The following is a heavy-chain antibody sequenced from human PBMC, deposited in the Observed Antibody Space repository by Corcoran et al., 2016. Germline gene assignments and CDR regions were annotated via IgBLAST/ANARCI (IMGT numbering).Heavy chain of an antibody. D-gene: IGHD3-10*01. CDR2: TYYRSKWYN. J-gene: IGHJ6*02. Sequence: QAQLQQSGPGLVNPSQTLSLTFAISGDSVSSNSAAWNWIRQSPSRGLEWLGRTYYRSKWYNDYAGSVKSRITINPDTSKNQFSLQLNTVTPEDTAVKYCGRGGDGNTPSYYYGRDVWGHGATVTVSS. CDR1: GDSVSSNSAA. CDR3: GRGGDGNTPSYYYGRDV. V-gene: IGHV6-1*01.